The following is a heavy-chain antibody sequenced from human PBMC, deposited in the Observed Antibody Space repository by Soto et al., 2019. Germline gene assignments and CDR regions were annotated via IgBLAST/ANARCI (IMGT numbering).Heavy chain of an antibody. V-gene: IGHV3-23*01. Sequence: PGGSLRLSCAASGFTFSSYAMSWVRQAPGKGLDWVSAISGSGGSTYYADSVKGRFTISRDNSKNTLYLQMNSLRAEDTAVYYCAKDLPINYDILTALNWFDPWGQGTLVTVSS. CDR1: GFTFSSYA. CDR3: AKDLPINYDILTALNWFDP. D-gene: IGHD3-9*01. CDR2: ISGSGGST. J-gene: IGHJ5*02.